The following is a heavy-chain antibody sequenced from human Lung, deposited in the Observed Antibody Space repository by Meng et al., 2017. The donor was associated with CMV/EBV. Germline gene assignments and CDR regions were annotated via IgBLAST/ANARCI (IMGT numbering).Heavy chain of an antibody. D-gene: IGHD6-19*01. V-gene: IGHV4-4*02. CDR3: ARDPYATGWAG. J-gene: IGHJ4*02. CDR2: IYHSGGT. Sequence: VQLQESGPGLVKHSGTLSLTCAVSGGSISISTWWSWVRQPPGKGLEWIGEIYHSGGTNYNPSLRGRVTISLDKSKNQFSLTLRSVTAADTAVYYCARDPYATGWAGWGQGTLVTVSS. CDR1: GGSISISTW.